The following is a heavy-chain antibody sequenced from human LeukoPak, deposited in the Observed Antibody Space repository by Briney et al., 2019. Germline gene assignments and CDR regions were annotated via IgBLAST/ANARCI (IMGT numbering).Heavy chain of an antibody. CDR2: IYPGDSDT. Sequence: KGGESLKISCKGSGYSFTSYWIGWVRQMPGKGLEWMGIIYPGDSDTRYSPSFQGQVTISADKSISTAYLQWSSLKASDTAMYYCARHGGYDFWSGYYTGGYYYYMDVWGKGTTVTVSS. V-gene: IGHV5-51*01. J-gene: IGHJ6*03. CDR1: GYSFTSYW. D-gene: IGHD3-3*01. CDR3: ARHGGYDFWSGYYTGGYYYYMDV.